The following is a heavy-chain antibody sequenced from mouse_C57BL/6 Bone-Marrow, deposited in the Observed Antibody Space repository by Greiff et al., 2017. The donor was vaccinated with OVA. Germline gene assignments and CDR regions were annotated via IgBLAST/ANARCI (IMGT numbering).Heavy chain of an antibody. J-gene: IGHJ4*01. V-gene: IGHV1-19*01. CDR3: AREYYYYYAMDY. CDR2: INPYNGGT. Sequence: EVQLQQSGPVLVKPGASVKMSCKASGYTFTDYYMNWVKQSHGKSLEWIGVINPYNGGTSYNQKFKGKATLTVDKSSSTAYMQLSSLTSGDSAVYFCAREYYYYYAMDYWGQGTSVTVSS. CDR1: GYTFTDYY. D-gene: IGHD1-1*01.